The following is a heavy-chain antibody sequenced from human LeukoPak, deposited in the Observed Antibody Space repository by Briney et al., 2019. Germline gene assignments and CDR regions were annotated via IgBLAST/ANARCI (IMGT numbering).Heavy chain of an antibody. Sequence: GASVKVSCKASGYTFTSYGITWVRQAPGQGLEWMGWISPYNNNSDHALKLQGRVTMTTDTSTSTVYMELRSLRSDDTAVYYCARGYKGTLDPWGQGTLVTVSS. J-gene: IGHJ5*02. CDR1: GYTFTSYG. V-gene: IGHV1-18*01. CDR2: ISPYNNNS. D-gene: IGHD3-10*01. CDR3: ARGYKGTLDP.